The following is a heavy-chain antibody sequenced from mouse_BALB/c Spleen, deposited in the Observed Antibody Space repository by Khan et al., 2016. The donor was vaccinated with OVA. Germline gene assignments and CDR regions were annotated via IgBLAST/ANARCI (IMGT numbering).Heavy chain of an antibody. Sequence: EVQLQESGPGLVKPSQSLSLTCTVTGYSITSGYGWNWIRQFPGNKLEWMGYISYSGRTNYNPSLKSRISITLDTSKNQFFLQLNSVTTEDTATYYCARTARIKYWGQGTTLTVSS. V-gene: IGHV3-2*02. CDR1: GYSITSGYG. J-gene: IGHJ2*01. D-gene: IGHD1-2*01. CDR2: ISYSGRT. CDR3: ARTARIKY.